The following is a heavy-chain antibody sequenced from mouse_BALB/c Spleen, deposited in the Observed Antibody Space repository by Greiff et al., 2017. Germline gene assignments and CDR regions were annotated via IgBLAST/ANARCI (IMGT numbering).Heavy chain of an antibody. CDR3: ATYGNYAWFAY. CDR1: GYSFTGYN. D-gene: IGHD2-1*01. CDR2: IDPYYGGT. Sequence: EVKLLESGPELEKPGASVKISCKASGYSFTGYNMNWVKQSNGKSLEWIGNIDPYYGGTSYNQKFKGKATLTVDKSSSTAYMQLKSLTSEDSAVYYCATYGNYAWFAYWGQGTLVTVSA. V-gene: IGHV1-39*01. J-gene: IGHJ3*01.